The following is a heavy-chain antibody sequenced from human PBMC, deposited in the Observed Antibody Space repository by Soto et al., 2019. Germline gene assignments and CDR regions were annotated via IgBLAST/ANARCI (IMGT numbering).Heavy chain of an antibody. CDR2: INPKSGGT. CDR1: GYTFTDYF. CDR3: AKAQFGSSTWYYYGMDV. Sequence: ASVKVSCKASGYTFTDYFMYWVRQAPGQGLEWMGWINPKSGGTNYAQKFQDRVTMARDTSINTAYMELSRLRPDDTAMYYCAKAQFGSSTWYYYGMDVWGQGTTVTAP. D-gene: IGHD6-13*01. V-gene: IGHV1-2*02. J-gene: IGHJ6*02.